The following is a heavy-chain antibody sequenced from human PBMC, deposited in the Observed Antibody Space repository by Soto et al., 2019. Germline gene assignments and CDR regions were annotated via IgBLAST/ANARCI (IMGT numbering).Heavy chain of an antibody. CDR2: ISPGTPYK. D-gene: IGHD2-21*01. V-gene: IGHV3-11*06. J-gene: IGHJ4*02. CDR3: SRGGGGGLFDL. CDR1: GFPFSDHY. Sequence: QVQLVESGGGLVKPGGSLRLSCASSGFPFSDHYMSWIRRSPGKGLEFLSYISPGTPYKNYADSVKGRFTISRDNAKSSLYLQLNRLRAEDTAVYFCSRGGGGGLFDLWGQGTFVTVSS.